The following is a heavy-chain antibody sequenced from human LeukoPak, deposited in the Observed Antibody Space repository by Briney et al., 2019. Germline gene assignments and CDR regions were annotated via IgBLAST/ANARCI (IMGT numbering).Heavy chain of an antibody. CDR3: ARANDARGDAFDI. Sequence: ASVKVSCKASGYTFTSYWIQWVRQAPGQGLEWMGWINPNSGGTNYAQKFQGWVTMTRDTSISTAYMELSRLRSDDTAVYCCARANDARGDAFDIWGQGTMVTVSS. J-gene: IGHJ3*02. V-gene: IGHV1-2*04. D-gene: IGHD1-1*01. CDR1: GYTFTSYW. CDR2: INPNSGGT.